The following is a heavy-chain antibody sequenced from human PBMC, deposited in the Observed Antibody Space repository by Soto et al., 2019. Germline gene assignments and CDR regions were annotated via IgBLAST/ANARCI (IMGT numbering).Heavy chain of an antibody. CDR2: IYYSGST. CDR1: GGSISSGGYY. V-gene: IGHV4-30-4*08. Sequence: SETLSLTCTVSGGSISSGGYYWSWIRQHPGKGLEWIGYIYYSGSTYYNPSLKSRVTISVDTSKNQFSLKLSSVTAADTAVYYCARVRDSSSSEYDYWGQGTLVTVSS. J-gene: IGHJ4*02. CDR3: ARVRDSSSSEYDY. D-gene: IGHD6-6*01.